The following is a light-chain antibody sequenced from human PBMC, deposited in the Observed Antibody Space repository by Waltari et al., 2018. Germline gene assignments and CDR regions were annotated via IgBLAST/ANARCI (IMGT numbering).Light chain of an antibody. CDR2: DAS. Sequence: DIVLTQSPATLSLSPGDTATLPCRASQSVGSYLAWYHQKPGQPPRLPIYDASNRPTGVPARFRGSGSETEFTLTISSLEAEDFAVYYGQQRSHWTPHTFSQGATLELK. CDR1: QSVGSY. V-gene: IGKV3-11*01. J-gene: IGKJ2*01. CDR3: QQRSHWTPHT.